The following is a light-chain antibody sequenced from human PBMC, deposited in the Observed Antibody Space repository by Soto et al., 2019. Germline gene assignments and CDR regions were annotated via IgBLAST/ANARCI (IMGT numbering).Light chain of an antibody. CDR1: QDIGTS. J-gene: IGKJ3*01. Sequence: DIQMTQSPSSLSASVGGRVTITCRASQDIGTSLDWFQQKPGTAPKRLIYTISDLQSGVPSRFSGGGSGTEFTLTISSLQPEDSAAYYCLQHYAFPFTFGPGTKVHV. V-gene: IGKV1-17*01. CDR3: LQHYAFPFT. CDR2: TIS.